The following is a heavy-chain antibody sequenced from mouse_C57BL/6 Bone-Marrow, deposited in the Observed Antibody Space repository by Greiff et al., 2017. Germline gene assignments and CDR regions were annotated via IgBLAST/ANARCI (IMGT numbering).Heavy chain of an antibody. Sequence: VQLQQSGAELVRPGASVKLSCTASGFNIKDYYMHWVKQRPEQGLEWIGRIDPEDGDTEYAPKFQGKATMTADTSSNTAYLQLSILTSEDTAVYYCTFFTTVVATENYFDYWGQGTTLTVSS. J-gene: IGHJ2*01. V-gene: IGHV14-1*01. CDR2: IDPEDGDT. CDR3: TFFTTVVATENYFDY. CDR1: GFNIKDYY. D-gene: IGHD1-1*01.